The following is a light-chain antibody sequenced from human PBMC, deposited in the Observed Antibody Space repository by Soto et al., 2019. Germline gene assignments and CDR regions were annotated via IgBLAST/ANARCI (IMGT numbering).Light chain of an antibody. J-gene: IGKJ4*01. Sequence: EIVITQSPATLSVSPGERATLSCRASQSVSSNLAWYQQKPGQAPRLLIYGASTRATGIPARFSGSGSGTEFTLTISSLQSEDFAVYYCQQYNNWPLFGGGTKLEIK. V-gene: IGKV3-15*01. CDR2: GAS. CDR1: QSVSSN. CDR3: QQYNNWPL.